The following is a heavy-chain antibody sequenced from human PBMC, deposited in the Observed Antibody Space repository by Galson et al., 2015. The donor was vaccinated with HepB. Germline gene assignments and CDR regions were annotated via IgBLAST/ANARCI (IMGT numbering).Heavy chain of an antibody. V-gene: IGHV3-66*01. CDR2: IYSGGAT. D-gene: IGHD3-10*01. CDR3: AKGGGQKSLWFGESPFDY. Sequence: SLRLSCAASGFTVSTNYMSWVRQAPGKGLEWVSVIYSGGATHYPDSVKGRFTIARDNSKNTLYLQMNSLRAEDTAVYYCAKGGGQKSLWFGESPFDYWGQGTRVTVSS. CDR1: GFTVSTNY. J-gene: IGHJ4*02.